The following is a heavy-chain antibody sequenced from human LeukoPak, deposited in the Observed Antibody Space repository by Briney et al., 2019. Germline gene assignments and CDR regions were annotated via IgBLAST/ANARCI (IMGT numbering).Heavy chain of an antibody. CDR1: GVSISSGSYY. D-gene: IGHD3-16*01. CDR3: ARDLEGGNQWGAFDI. V-gene: IGHV4-61*02. Sequence: SETLSLTCAVSGVSISSGSYYWSWIRQPAGKRLEWVGRIYTSGSTNYNPSLRSRATISVDTSKNQFSLKLSSVTAADTAVYYCARDLEGGNQWGAFDIWGQGTMVTVSS. J-gene: IGHJ3*02. CDR2: IYTSGST.